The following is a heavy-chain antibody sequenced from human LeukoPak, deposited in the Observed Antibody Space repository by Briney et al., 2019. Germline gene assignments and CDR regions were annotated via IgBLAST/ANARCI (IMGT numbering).Heavy chain of an antibody. J-gene: IGHJ4*02. D-gene: IGHD1-26*01. CDR2: INPNSGGT. Sequence: VASVKVPCKASGYTFTGYYMHWVRQAPGQGLEWMGWINPNSGGTNYAQKFQGRVTMTRDTSISTAYMELSRLRSDDTAVYYCASYTSGSSHNDYWGQGTLVTVSS. V-gene: IGHV1-2*02. CDR1: GYTFTGYY. CDR3: ASYTSGSSHNDY.